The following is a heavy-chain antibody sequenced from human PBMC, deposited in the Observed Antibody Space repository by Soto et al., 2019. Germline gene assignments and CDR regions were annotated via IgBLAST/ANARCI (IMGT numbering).Heavy chain of an antibody. Sequence: EVQVVESGGGLVQPGGSLRLSCAASGFTVSGNYMTWVRQAPGKGLDGVSVIFSDGNTYYIDSVKGRFTISRDSSKNTVYLQMNSLRAEDTAVYYCARGLPLRENSASGGMDLWGKGTTVIVSS. CDR3: ARGLPLRENSASGGMDL. J-gene: IGHJ6*03. CDR1: GFTVSGNY. CDR2: IFSDGNT. D-gene: IGHD1-26*01. V-gene: IGHV3-66*01.